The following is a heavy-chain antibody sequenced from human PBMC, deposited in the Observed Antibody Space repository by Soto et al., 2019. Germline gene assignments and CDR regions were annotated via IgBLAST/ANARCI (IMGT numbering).Heavy chain of an antibody. J-gene: IGHJ4*02. CDR2: IYYTGST. Sequence: QVQLQESGPGLLKSSETLSLTCTVSGGSISGFYWSWIRQPPGNGLEWLGYIYYTGSTNYNPSLKSGVTISLDTSSNQFALKLTSVTAADTAVYYCARVGRLLREADSWGQGTLVTVSS. V-gene: IGHV4-59*01. CDR3: ARVGRLLREADS. D-gene: IGHD3-22*01. CDR1: GGSISGFY.